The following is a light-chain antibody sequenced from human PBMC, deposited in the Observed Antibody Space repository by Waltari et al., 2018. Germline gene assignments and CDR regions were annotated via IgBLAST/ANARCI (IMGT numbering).Light chain of an antibody. CDR3: QQYGSSPWT. Sequence: EIVLTQSPGTLSLSPGERATLSCWASQIVTINYLGWYQQKPGQAPRLLIYGASSRATGIPDRFSGSGSGTGFTLTISRLEPEDFAVYYCQQYGSSPWTFGQGTKVEIK. CDR1: QIVTINY. CDR2: GAS. J-gene: IGKJ1*01. V-gene: IGKV3-20*01.